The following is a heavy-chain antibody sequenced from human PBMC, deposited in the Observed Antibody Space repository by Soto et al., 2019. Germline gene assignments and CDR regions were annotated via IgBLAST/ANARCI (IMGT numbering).Heavy chain of an antibody. Sequence: QVQLVQSGAEVKKPGASVKVSCKTSGYTFMNHYMHWMRQAPGQGLEWMGIINPTGDRINYAEKFEGRVTMTTGNSTGTGPMGLASLPLEDTAVYYCARDGGNMWGYFDHWGQGSLVTVSS. CDR2: INPTGDRI. V-gene: IGHV1-46*01. CDR3: ARDGGNMWGYFDH. CDR1: GYTFMNHY. J-gene: IGHJ4*02. D-gene: IGHD7-27*01.